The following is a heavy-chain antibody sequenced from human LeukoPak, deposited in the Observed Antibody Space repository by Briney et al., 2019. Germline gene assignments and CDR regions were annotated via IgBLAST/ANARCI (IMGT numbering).Heavy chain of an antibody. CDR2: TYYRSKWYN. CDR1: GDSVSSNSAA. D-gene: IGHD3-16*01. J-gene: IGHJ4*02. CDR3: ARVTAGSRGEDY. V-gene: IGHV6-1*01. Sequence: SQTLSLTFAISGDSVSSNSAAWNWIRQSPSRGLEWLGRTYYRSKWYNDYAVSVKSRITISPDTSKNQCSLQLNSVTPEDTAVYYCARVTAGSRGEDYWGQGTLVTVSS.